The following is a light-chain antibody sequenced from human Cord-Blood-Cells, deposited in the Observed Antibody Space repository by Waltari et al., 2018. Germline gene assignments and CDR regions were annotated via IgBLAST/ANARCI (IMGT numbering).Light chain of an antibody. Sequence: SSELTQDPAVSVALGQTVRITCPGDRLRSYYASWYQQKPGQAPVRVIYGKNNRPSGIPDRFSGSSSVNTASLTITGAQAEDEADYYCNSRDSSGNHWVFGGGTKLTVL. CDR1: RLRSYY. CDR2: GKN. V-gene: IGLV3-19*01. J-gene: IGLJ3*02. CDR3: NSRDSSGNHWV.